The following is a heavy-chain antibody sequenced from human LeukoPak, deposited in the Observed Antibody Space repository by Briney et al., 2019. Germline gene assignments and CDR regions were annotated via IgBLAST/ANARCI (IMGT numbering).Heavy chain of an antibody. CDR1: GFTFSSYG. V-gene: IGHV3-33*01. Sequence: PGRSLRLSCAASGFTFSSYGVHWVRQAPGKGLEWVAVIWYDGSNKYYADSVKGRFTISRDNSKNTLYLQMNSRRAEDTAVYYCARDLGSPGGYWGQGTLVTVSS. CDR2: IWYDGSNK. CDR3: ARDLGSPGGY. D-gene: IGHD3-10*01. J-gene: IGHJ4*02.